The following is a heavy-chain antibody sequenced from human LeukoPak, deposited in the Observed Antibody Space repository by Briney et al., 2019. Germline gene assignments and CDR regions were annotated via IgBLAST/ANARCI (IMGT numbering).Heavy chain of an antibody. V-gene: IGHV3-21*01. CDR2: IISSSSYI. CDR3: ARDRSTGTTLRNYYFDY. CDR1: ESPLVTYS. D-gene: IGHD1-7*01. J-gene: IGHJ4*02. Sequence: GGPLSLPWQPSESPLVTYSLNWAGRAPGRGRDGFPSIISSSSYIYYADSVKGRFTISRDNAKNSLYLQMNSLRAEDTAVYYCARDRSTGTTLRNYYFDYWGQGTLVTVSS.